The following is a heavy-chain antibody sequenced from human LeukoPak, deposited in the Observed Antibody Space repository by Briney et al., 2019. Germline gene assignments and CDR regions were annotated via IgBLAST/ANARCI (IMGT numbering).Heavy chain of an antibody. CDR2: ISPNSGDT. Sequence: ASVKVSCKASGYTFTGHYMHWVRQAPGQGLEWMGWISPNSGDTDYAQRFQGRVSMTRDTSIGTAYMELSRLRSDDTAVYYCARAAIAVAGDYHYHYMDVWGKGTTVTVSS. CDR1: GYTFTGHY. CDR3: ARAAIAVAGDYHYHYMDV. J-gene: IGHJ6*03. D-gene: IGHD6-19*01. V-gene: IGHV1-2*02.